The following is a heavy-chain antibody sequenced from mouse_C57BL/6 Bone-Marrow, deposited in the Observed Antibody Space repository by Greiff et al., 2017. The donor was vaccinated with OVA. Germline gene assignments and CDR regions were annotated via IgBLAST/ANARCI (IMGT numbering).Heavy chain of an antibody. D-gene: IGHD4-1*02. V-gene: IGHV2-9-1*01. CDR3: ASQLGRGGYYFDY. J-gene: IGHJ2*01. CDR1: GFSLTSYA. CDR2: IWTGGGT. Sequence: VQLVESGPGLVAPSQRLSITCTVSGFSLTSYAISWVRQPPGKGLEWLGVIWTGGGTNYNSALKSRLSISKDNSKSQVFLKMNSLQTDDTARYYCASQLGRGGYYFDYWGQGTTLTVSS.